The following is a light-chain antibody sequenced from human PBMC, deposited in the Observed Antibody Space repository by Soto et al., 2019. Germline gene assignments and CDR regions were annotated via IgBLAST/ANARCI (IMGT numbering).Light chain of an antibody. CDR3: QQYNGWPRP. V-gene: IGKV3-15*01. Sequence: EIVLTLSQAALSVSPRQRATLSCRASQSVSATLAWYQQKPGQAPRLLIYGTSTRATGVPARFSGSGSGTEFTLTISSLQSEDFAVYYCQQYNGWPRPFGQGTKVDI. J-gene: IGKJ1*01. CDR1: QSVSAT. CDR2: GTS.